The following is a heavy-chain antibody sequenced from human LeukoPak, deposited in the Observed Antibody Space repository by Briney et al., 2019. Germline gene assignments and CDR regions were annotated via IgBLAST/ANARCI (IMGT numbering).Heavy chain of an antibody. J-gene: IGHJ6*02. Sequence: GASVKVSCKASGYTFTSYYMHWVRQAPGQGLEWMGIINPSGGSTSYAQKFQGRVTTTRDTSTSTVYMELSSLRSEDTAVYYCARDPSRGGGRVPGSLGVKPPTKRDYYYGMDVWGQGTTVTVSS. CDR3: ARDPSRGGGRVPGSLGVKPPTKRDYYYGMDV. D-gene: IGHD2-15*01. CDR1: GYTFTSYY. CDR2: INPSGGST. V-gene: IGHV1-46*01.